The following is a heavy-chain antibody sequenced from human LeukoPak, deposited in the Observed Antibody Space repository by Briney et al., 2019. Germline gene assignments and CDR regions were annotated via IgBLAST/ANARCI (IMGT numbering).Heavy chain of an antibody. D-gene: IGHD4-17*01. CDR3: ARDDYGDWPPLFDY. CDR1: GFTFSAFA. Sequence: GRSLRLSCAASGFTFSAFAMNWVRQAPGKGLEWVSFISRSDGTAYYADSVKGRFTISRDNSKNTLYLQMNSLRAEDTAQYFCARDDYGDWPPLFDYWGQGTLVTVSS. CDR2: ISRSDGTA. V-gene: IGHV3-23*01. J-gene: IGHJ4*02.